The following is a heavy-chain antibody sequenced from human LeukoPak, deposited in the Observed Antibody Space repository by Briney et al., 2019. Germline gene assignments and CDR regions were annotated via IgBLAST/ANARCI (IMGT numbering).Heavy chain of an antibody. V-gene: IGHV1-8*03. Sequence: ASVKVSCKASGYTFTSYDINWVRQATGQGLEWMGWMNPNSGNTGYAQKFQGRVTITRNTSISTAYMELSSLRSEDTAVYYCARDYDYVWGSYRYPRYYFDYWGQGTLVTVSS. CDR3: ARDYDYVWGSYRYPRYYFDY. J-gene: IGHJ4*02. D-gene: IGHD3-16*02. CDR1: GYTFTSYD. CDR2: MNPNSGNT.